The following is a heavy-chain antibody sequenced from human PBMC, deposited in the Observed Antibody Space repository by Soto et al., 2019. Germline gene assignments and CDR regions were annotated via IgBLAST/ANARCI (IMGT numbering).Heavy chain of an antibody. J-gene: IGHJ5*02. Sequence: PSETLSLTCTVSGGSISSSSYYWGWIRQPPGKGLEWIGSIYYSGSTYYNPSLKSRVTISVDTSKNQFSLKLSSVTAADTAVYYCASGRGSGSWFDPWGQGTLVTVSS. V-gene: IGHV4-39*01. CDR2: IYYSGST. CDR3: ASGRGSGSWFDP. D-gene: IGHD3-10*01. CDR1: GGSISSSSYY.